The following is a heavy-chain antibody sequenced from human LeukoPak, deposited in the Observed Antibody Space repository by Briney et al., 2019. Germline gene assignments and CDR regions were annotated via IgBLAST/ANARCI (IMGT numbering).Heavy chain of an antibody. V-gene: IGHV4-61*09. CDR2: IFTVGPA. CDR1: GASISSSPYY. Sequence: SQTLSLTCSASGASISSSPYYWTWIRQPAGKGLEWLGHIFTVGPATYNPSLKSRVTISVDTSKNQFSLKLSSVTAADTAVYYCARDNSYYYDSSGYKPFDYWGQGTLVTVSS. D-gene: IGHD3-22*01. CDR3: ARDNSYYYDSSGYKPFDY. J-gene: IGHJ4*02.